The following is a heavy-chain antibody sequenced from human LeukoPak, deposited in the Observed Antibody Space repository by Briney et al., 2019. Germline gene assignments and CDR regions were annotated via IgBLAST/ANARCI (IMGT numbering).Heavy chain of an antibody. CDR2: INHSGST. D-gene: IGHD1-1*01. Sequence: SETLSLTCAVYGGSFSGYYWSWIRQPPGKGLEWIGKINHSGSTNYNPSLKSRVTISVDRSKNQFSLKLSSVTAADTAVYYCARELERRKGFDPWGQGTLVTVSS. J-gene: IGHJ5*02. V-gene: IGHV4-34*01. CDR3: ARELERRKGFDP. CDR1: GGSFSGYY.